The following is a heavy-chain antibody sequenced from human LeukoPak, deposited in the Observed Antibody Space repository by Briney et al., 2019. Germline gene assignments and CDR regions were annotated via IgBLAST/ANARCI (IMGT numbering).Heavy chain of an antibody. J-gene: IGHJ4*02. CDR2: IRYDGNHK. D-gene: IGHD3-22*01. CDR1: GFTFSSYG. Sequence: GGSLRLSCAASGFTFSSYGMHWVRQAPGKGLEWVACIRYDGNHKLYADSVKGRFTISRVNAKNSLYLQMNSLRAEDTAVYYCARGPYYDARGRLTHFGYWGQGTLVTVSS. CDR3: ARGPYYDARGRLTHFGY. V-gene: IGHV3-30*02.